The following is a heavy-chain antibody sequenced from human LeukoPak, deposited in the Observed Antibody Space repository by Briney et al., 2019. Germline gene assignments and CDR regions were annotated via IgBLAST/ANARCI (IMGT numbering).Heavy chain of an antibody. CDR3: ARRTCYHSSDWFDP. CDR2: ISAYNGNT. CDR1: GYTFTSYG. Sequence: GASVNVSCKASGYTFTSYGISWVRQAPGQGLEWMGWISAYNGNTEYAQKLQGRITLTTDTSTSTVYMELRSLRSDDTAVYYCARRTCYHSSDWFDPWGQGTLVTVSS. V-gene: IGHV1-18*01. J-gene: IGHJ5*02. D-gene: IGHD3/OR15-3a*01.